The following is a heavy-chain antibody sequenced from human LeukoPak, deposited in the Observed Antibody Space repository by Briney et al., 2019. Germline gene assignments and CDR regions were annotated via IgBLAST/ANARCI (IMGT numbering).Heavy chain of an antibody. CDR3: AKGSYYYDSSGYYGAAV. D-gene: IGHD3-22*01. V-gene: IGHV3-30*18. CDR2: ISYDGSNK. Sequence: SGGSLRLSCAASGFTFSSYGMHWVRQAPGKGLEWVAVISYDGSNKYYADSVKGRFTISRDNSKNTLYLQMNSLRAEDTAVYYCAKGSYYYDSSGYYGAAVWGQGTTVTVSS. CDR1: GFTFSSYG. J-gene: IGHJ6*02.